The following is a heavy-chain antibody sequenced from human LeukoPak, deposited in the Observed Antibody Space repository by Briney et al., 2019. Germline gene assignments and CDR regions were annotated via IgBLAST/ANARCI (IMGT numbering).Heavy chain of an antibody. Sequence: GGSLRLSCAASGFTFSTYWVSWVRQAPGKALEGGANIKPDGSEKVRLGSVKGRFTLSRDNAKNSLYLQMNTLGAEDKAVYFCARIGYRSGWYIRGTSYFDYWGRGTLVTVSS. J-gene: IGHJ4*02. D-gene: IGHD6-19*01. V-gene: IGHV3-7*01. CDR3: ARIGYRSGWYIRGTSYFDY. CDR2: IKPDGSEK. CDR1: GFTFSTYW.